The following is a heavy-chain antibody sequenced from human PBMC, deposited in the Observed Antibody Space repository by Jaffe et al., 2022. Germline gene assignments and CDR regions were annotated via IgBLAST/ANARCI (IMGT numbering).Heavy chain of an antibody. CDR1: GGSISSSNW. CDR3: ARWVGYCSGGSCYGTADTID. CDR2: IYHSGST. Sequence: QVQLQESGPGLVKPSGTLSLTCAVSGGSISSSNWWSWVRQPPGKGLEWIGEIYHSGSTNYNPSLKSRVTISVDKSKNQFSLKLSSVTAADTAVYYCARWVGYCSGGSCYGTADTIDWGQGTLVTVSS. D-gene: IGHD2-15*01. J-gene: IGHJ4*02. V-gene: IGHV4-4*02.